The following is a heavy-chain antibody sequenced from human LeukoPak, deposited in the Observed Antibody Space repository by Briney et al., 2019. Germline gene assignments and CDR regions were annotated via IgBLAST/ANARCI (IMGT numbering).Heavy chain of an antibody. J-gene: IGHJ5*02. V-gene: IGHV1-69*06. CDR1: GGTFSSYA. D-gene: IGHD6-19*01. CDR3: ASVIAVAGTEWFDP. Sequence: ASVKVSCKASGGTFSSYAISWVRQAPGQGLEWMGGIIPIFGTANYAQKFQGRVTITADKSTSTAYMELSSLRSEDTAVYYCASVIAVAGTEWFDPWGQGTLVTVSP. CDR2: IIPIFGTA.